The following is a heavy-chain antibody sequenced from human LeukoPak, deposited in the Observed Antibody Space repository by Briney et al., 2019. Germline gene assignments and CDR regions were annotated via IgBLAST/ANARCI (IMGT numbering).Heavy chain of an antibody. CDR2: IYYSGNT. Sequence: SETLSLTCTVSGGSISSSSYYWGWIRQPPGKGLEWVGSIYYSGNTYYSPSLKSRVTISVDTSKNQFSLKLSSVTAAGTAVYYCASSTTMVRGGLHDAFDMWGQGTMVTVSS. J-gene: IGHJ3*02. D-gene: IGHD3-10*01. CDR1: GGSISSSSYY. V-gene: IGHV4-39*01. CDR3: ASSTTMVRGGLHDAFDM.